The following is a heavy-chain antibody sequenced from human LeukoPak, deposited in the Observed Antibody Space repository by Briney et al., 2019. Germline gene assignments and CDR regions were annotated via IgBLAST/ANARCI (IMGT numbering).Heavy chain of an antibody. D-gene: IGHD4-11*01. V-gene: IGHV1-46*01. J-gene: IGHJ6*03. CDR3: ARAVTTMEYYYYYYMDV. Sequence: GASVKVSCKASGYTFSSYYVHWVRQAPGQGLEWMGMIIPSDGFTSYAQKFQGRVTMTRDMSTSTVYMELSSLRSDDTAVYYCARAVTTMEYYYYYYMDVWGKGTTVTVSS. CDR1: GYTFSSYY. CDR2: IIPSDGFT.